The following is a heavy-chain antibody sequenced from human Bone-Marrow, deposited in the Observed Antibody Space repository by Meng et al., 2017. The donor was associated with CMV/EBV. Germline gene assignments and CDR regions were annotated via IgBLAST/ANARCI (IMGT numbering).Heavy chain of an antibody. Sequence: ASVKVSCKASGYTFTSYGISWVRQAPGQGLEWMGWISAYNGNTNYAQKLQGRVTMTTDTSTSTAYMELRSLRSEDTAVYYCARDCSSTTIANYYYYGMDVWGQGTTVTVAS. CDR3: ARDCSSTTIANYYYYGMDV. J-gene: IGHJ6*02. V-gene: IGHV1-18*01. CDR2: ISAYNGNT. D-gene: IGHD2-2*01. CDR1: GYTFTSYG.